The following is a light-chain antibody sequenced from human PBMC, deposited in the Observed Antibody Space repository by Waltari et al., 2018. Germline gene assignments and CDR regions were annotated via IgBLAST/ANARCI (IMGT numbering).Light chain of an antibody. J-gene: IGLJ2*01. CDR2: EVS. CDR3: SSYAGSNIVV. CDR1: SSDVGGYNY. Sequence: QSALTQPPSASGSPGQSVTISCTGTSSDVGGYNYVSWYPQHPGKAPKLMMYEVSKRPSGVPDRFSGSKSGNTASLTVSGLQAEDEADYYCSSYAGSNIVVFGGGTKLTVL. V-gene: IGLV2-8*01.